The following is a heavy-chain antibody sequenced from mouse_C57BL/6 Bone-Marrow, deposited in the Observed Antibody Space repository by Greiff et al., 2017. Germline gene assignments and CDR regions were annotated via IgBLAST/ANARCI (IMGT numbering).Heavy chain of an antibody. CDR1: GYTFTDYN. CDR2: INPNNGGT. D-gene: IGHD1-1*01. J-gene: IGHJ4*01. Sequence: EVMLVESGPELVKPGASVKMSCKASGYTFTDYNMHWVKQSHGKSLEWIGYINPNNGGTSYNQKFKGKATLTVNKSSSTAYMELRSLTSEDSAVYYCARYYYGSSYDAIDYWGQGTSVTVSS. V-gene: IGHV1-22*01. CDR3: ARYYYGSSYDAIDY.